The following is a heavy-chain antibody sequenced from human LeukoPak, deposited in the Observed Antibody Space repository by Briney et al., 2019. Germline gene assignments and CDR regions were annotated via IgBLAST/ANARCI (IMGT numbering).Heavy chain of an antibody. CDR2: ISSSSRII. CDR3: ARDDSSSWYNWFDP. V-gene: IGHV3-48*03. J-gene: IGHJ5*02. CDR1: GFTFSSSE. Sequence: GGSLRLSCAASGFTFSSSEMNWVRQAPGKGLEWVSYISSSSRIIYYADSVKGRFTISRDNAKSSLYLQMNSLRAEDTAVYYCARDDSSSWYNWFDPWGQGTLVTVSS. D-gene: IGHD6-13*01.